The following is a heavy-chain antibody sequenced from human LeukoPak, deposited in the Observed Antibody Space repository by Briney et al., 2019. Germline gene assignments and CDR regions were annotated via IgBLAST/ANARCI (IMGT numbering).Heavy chain of an antibody. CDR3: ARTRYCSSTTCYYFDY. CDR2: IYYSGST. D-gene: IGHD2-2*01. J-gene: IGHJ4*02. CDR1: GGSISSYY. Sequence: KSSETLSLTCTVSGGSISSYYWSWIRQPPGKGLEWIGYIYYSGSTNYNPSLKGRVTISVDTSKNQFSLKLSSVTAADTAVYYCARTRYCSSTTCYYFDYWGQGTLVTVSS. V-gene: IGHV4-59*08.